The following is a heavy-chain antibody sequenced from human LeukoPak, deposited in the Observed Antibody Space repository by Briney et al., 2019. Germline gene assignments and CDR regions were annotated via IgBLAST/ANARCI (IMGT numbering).Heavy chain of an antibody. CDR3: ARARPPQNDAFDI. CDR1: GGSISSSNW. J-gene: IGHJ3*02. V-gene: IGHV4-31*11. D-gene: IGHD6-6*01. Sequence: PSETLSLTCAVSGGSISSSNWWSWVRQHPGKGLEWIGYIYYSGSTYYNPSLKSRVTISVDTSKNQFSLKLSSVTAADTAVYYCARARPPQNDAFDIWGQGTMVTVSS. CDR2: IYYSGST.